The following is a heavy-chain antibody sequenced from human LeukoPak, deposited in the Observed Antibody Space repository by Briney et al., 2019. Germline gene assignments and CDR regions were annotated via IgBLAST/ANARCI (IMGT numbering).Heavy chain of an antibody. J-gene: IGHJ4*02. D-gene: IGHD4-17*01. CDR1: GFTFSSYA. CDR2: ISSNGDRI. Sequence: GGSLRLSCSVSGFTFSSYAMYWVRQPPGKGLEYVSAISSNGDRIYYADSVKGRFTISRDNSKNTVYLQMSSLGAGDTAVYYCAKVRIPGTTVTGFDYWGQGTLVTVSS. CDR3: AKVRIPGTTVTGFDY. V-gene: IGHV3-64D*09.